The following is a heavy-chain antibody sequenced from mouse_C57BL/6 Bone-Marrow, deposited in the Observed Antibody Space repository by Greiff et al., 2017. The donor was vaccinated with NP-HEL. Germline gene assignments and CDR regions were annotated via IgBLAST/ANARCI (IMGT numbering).Heavy chain of an antibody. Sequence: EVQLQQSGPELVKPGASVKISCKASGYTFTDYYMNWVKQSHGKSLEWIGDINPNNGGTSYNQKFKGKATLTVDKSSSTAYMELRSLTSEDSAVYYCARGGSGYEGYAMDYWGQGTSVTVSS. CDR1: GYTFTDYY. V-gene: IGHV1-26*01. CDR3: ARGGSGYEGYAMDY. CDR2: INPNNGGT. J-gene: IGHJ4*01. D-gene: IGHD3-2*02.